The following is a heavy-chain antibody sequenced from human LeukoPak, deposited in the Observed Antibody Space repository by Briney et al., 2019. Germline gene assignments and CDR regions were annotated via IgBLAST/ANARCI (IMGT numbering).Heavy chain of an antibody. CDR2: IYYSGST. CDR3: ARDLERWSTHWYFDL. D-gene: IGHD1-1*01. V-gene: IGHV4-39*07. CDR1: GGSISSSSYW. Sequence: PSETLSLTCTVSGGSISSSSYWWGWIRQPPGKGLEWIANIYYSGSTNYNPSLKSRVTISVDTSKNQFSLKLSSVTAADTAVYYCARDLERWSTHWYFDLWGRGTLVTVSS. J-gene: IGHJ2*01.